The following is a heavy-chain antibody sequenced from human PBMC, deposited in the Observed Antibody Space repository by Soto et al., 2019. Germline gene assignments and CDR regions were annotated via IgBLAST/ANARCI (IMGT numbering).Heavy chain of an antibody. J-gene: IGHJ4*02. Sequence: GASVKVSCKASGGTFSSYAISWVRQAPGQGLEWMGGIIPIFGTANYAQKFQGRVTMTTDTSTSTAYMELSSLRSEDTAVYYCARGKRPSYYDFLLYWGQGTLVTVSS. D-gene: IGHD3-3*01. V-gene: IGHV1-69*05. CDR2: IIPIFGTA. CDR1: GGTFSSYA. CDR3: ARGKRPSYYDFLLY.